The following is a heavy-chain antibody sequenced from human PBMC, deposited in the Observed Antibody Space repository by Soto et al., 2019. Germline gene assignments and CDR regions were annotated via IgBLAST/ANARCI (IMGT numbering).Heavy chain of an antibody. CDR2: VSASGHII. J-gene: IGHJ4*02. CDR1: GFNFSSYE. V-gene: IGHV3-48*03. CDR3: ARSASAWYFDN. Sequence: DVQVVESGGGLVQPGGSLTLSCVGSGFNFSSYEVNWVRQSPGKGLEWVSYVSASGHIIHYADSVKGRFTISRANVKSSLTLQMNSLRAEDTAAYYCARSASAWYFDNWGQGTLVTVSS. D-gene: IGHD6-19*01.